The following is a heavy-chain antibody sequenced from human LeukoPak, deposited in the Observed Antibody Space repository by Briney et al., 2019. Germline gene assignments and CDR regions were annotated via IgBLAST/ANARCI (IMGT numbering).Heavy chain of an antibody. D-gene: IGHD3-10*01. J-gene: IGHJ4*02. CDR1: GGSMSGYS. CDR3: ARAGTLWFGELAIDY. CDR2: MSYSGST. V-gene: IGHV4-59*01. Sequence: PSETLSLTCTVSGGSMSGYSWTWIRQPPGKRLEWLGHMSYSGSTNYNPSLKSRVTISVDTSKNQFSLKLSSVTAADTAVYYCARAGTLWFGELAIDYWGQGTLVTVSS.